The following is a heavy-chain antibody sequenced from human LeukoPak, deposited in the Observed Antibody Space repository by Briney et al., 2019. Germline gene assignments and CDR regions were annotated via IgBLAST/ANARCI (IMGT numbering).Heavy chain of an antibody. J-gene: IGHJ4*02. Sequence: GGSLRLSCASSGFSFSGYAMIWVRQAPGKGLEWVSAISGSGGSTYYADSVKGRFTISRDNSKYTLYLQMNSLRAEDTAVYYCAKDLRRVLLWFGELNYWGQGTLVTVSS. D-gene: IGHD3-10*01. CDR3: AKDLRRVLLWFGELNY. V-gene: IGHV3-23*01. CDR1: GFSFSGYA. CDR2: ISGSGGST.